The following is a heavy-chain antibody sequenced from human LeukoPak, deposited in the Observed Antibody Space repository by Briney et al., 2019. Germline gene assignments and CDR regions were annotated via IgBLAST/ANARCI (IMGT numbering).Heavy chain of an antibody. CDR2: IYYSGST. J-gene: IGHJ4*02. V-gene: IGHV4-39*02. Sequence: SETLSLTCTVSGGSISSSSYYWGWIRQPPGKGLEWIGSIYYSGSTYYNPSLKSRVTISVDTSKNQFSLKLSSVTAADTAVYYCARDRNRGVFDYWGQGTLVTVSS. D-gene: IGHD1-14*01. CDR3: ARDRNRGVFDY. CDR1: GGSISSSSYY.